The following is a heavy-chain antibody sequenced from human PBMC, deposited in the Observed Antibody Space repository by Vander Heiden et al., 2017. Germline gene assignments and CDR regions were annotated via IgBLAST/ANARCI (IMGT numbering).Heavy chain of an antibody. J-gene: IGHJ6*02. CDR3: VKGLTGSDYGMDV. V-gene: IGHV3-23*01. Sequence: EVQLLESGGGLVQPGGSMRLSCAASGFNFSSYVVTWVRQAPGKGLEWVATISGSVGSTYYADSVKSQFTISRDNAKNTLYLQMNSLRAEETAVYDCVKGLTGSDYGMDVWGQGTTVTVSS. D-gene: IGHD7-27*01. CDR2: ISGSVGST. CDR1: GFNFSSYV.